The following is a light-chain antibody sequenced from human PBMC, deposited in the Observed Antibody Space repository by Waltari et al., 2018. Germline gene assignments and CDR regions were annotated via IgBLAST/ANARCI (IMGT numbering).Light chain of an antibody. Sequence: SFELTQPPSVSVSPGQTATITCSGDVLPKQYVYWYQQKPGQAPVLLIYKDSERPSGIPARFSGSTSGTGTTVTLTIGGVQAADEADYYCQSIDVDALTFGGGTKLTVL. CDR2: KDS. V-gene: IGLV3-25*03. CDR1: VLPKQY. CDR3: QSIDVDALT. J-gene: IGLJ2*01.